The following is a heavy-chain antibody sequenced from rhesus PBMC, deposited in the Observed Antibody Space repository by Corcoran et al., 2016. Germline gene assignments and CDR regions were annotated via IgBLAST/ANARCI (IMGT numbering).Heavy chain of an antibody. D-gene: IGHD6-25*01. CDR2: IYGSGGST. CDR1: GGSISSSNW. V-gene: IGHV4-93*01. CDR3: ARAPGMAAATQY. J-gene: IGHJ4*01. Sequence: QVQLQESGPAVVKPSETLSLTCAVSGGSISSSNWWSWIRQSPGKGLEWIGGIYGSGGSTEYNPSLKRRVSISKDTSKNPFSLKLSYVTAADTAVYYCARAPGMAAATQYWGQGVLVTVSS.